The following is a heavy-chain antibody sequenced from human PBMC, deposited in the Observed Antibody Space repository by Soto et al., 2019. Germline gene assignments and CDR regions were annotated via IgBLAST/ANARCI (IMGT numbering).Heavy chain of an antibody. J-gene: IGHJ4*02. Sequence: GGSLRLSCSASGFTFSSYAMHWVRQAPGKGLEYVSAISSNGGSTYYADSVKGRFTISRDNSKNTLYLQMSSLRAEDTAVYYCVKRPYYYDSSGYYYFDYWGQGTLVTVSS. CDR3: VKRPYYYDSSGYYYFDY. V-gene: IGHV3-64D*08. CDR2: ISSNGGST. D-gene: IGHD3-22*01. CDR1: GFTFSSYA.